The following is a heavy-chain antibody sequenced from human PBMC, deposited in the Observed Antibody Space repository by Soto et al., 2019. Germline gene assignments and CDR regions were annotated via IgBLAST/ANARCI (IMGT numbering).Heavy chain of an antibody. J-gene: IGHJ6*02. Sequence: PGGSLRLSCAASGFTFSSYDMHWVRQATGKGLEWVSAIGTAGDTYYPGSVKGRFTIPRENAKNSLYLQMNSLRAEDTAVYYCARDTNRNSGYDCVDPEGCYYGMDVWGQGTTVTVSS. V-gene: IGHV3-13*01. D-gene: IGHD5-12*01. CDR1: GFTFSSYD. CDR2: IGTAGDT. CDR3: ARDTNRNSGYDCVDPEGCYYGMDV.